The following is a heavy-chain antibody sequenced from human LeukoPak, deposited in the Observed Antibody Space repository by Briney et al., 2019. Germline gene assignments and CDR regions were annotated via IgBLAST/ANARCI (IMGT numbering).Heavy chain of an antibody. CDR2: IYYRGNT. V-gene: IGHV4-39*01. CDR3: ADSSGYLADDVFDS. Sequence: SETLSLTCSVSRASFNGSDYCWGWVRQPPGKGLEWIGTIYYRGNTYYNPSLTSRVTISADPSKRQFSLKVPSATAADTAVYSCADSSGYLADDVFDSWGRGTLVTVSS. J-gene: IGHJ3*02. CDR1: RASFNGSDYC. D-gene: IGHD3-22*01.